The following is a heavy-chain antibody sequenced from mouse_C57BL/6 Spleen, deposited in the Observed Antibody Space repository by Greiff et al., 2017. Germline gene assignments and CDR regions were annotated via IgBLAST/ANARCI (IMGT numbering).Heavy chain of an antibody. V-gene: IGHV3-6*01. Sequence: EVQLQQSGPGLVKPSQSLSLTCSVTGYSITSGHYWNWIRQFPGNKLEWMGYISYDGSNNYNPSLKNRISITRDTSKNQFFLKLNSVTTEDTATYYCAGDSSGYGSFDYWGQGTTLTVSS. D-gene: IGHD3-2*02. CDR2: ISYDGSN. CDR1: GYSITSGHY. J-gene: IGHJ2*01. CDR3: AGDSSGYGSFDY.